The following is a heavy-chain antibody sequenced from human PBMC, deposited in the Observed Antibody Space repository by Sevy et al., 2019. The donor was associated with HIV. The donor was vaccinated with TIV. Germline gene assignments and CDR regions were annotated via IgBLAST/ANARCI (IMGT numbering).Heavy chain of an antibody. V-gene: IGHV1-2*02. CDR3: ARVQRGGVPDY. CDR1: GYTFIAHY. D-gene: IGHD3-10*01. J-gene: IGHJ4*02. CDR2: INPESDDT. Sequence: ASVKVSCTSSGYTFIAHYLHWVRQAPGQGLEWMGWINPESDDTRYTEKFQGRVTMTRVTSISTAYMEVITLRSDDTAVYFCARVQRGGVPDYWGQGTLVTVSS.